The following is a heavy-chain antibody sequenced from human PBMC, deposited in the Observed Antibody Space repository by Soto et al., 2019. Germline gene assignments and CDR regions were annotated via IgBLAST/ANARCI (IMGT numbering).Heavy chain of an antibody. Sequence: ASVKVSCKASGYTFTSYGISWVRQAPGQGLEWMGWISAYNGNTNYAQKLQGRVTMTTDTSTSTAYMELRSLRSDDTAVYYCARAPAYIAARMFGWFDPWGQGTLVTVSS. CDR3: ARAPAYIAARMFGWFDP. CDR2: ISAYNGNT. J-gene: IGHJ5*02. V-gene: IGHV1-18*01. CDR1: GYTFTSYG. D-gene: IGHD6-6*01.